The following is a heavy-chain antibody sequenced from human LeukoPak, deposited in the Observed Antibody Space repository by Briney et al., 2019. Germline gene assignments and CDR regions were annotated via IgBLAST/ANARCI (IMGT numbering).Heavy chain of an antibody. Sequence: PSETLSLTCTVSGGSISSGSYYWSWIRQPAGKGLEWIGRIYTSGSTNYNPSLKSRVTISVDTSKNQFSLKLSSVTAADTAVYYCARVGYGDYAWFYPWGQGTLVTVSS. CDR3: ARVGYGDYAWFYP. V-gene: IGHV4-61*02. CDR2: IYTSGST. D-gene: IGHD4-17*01. CDR1: GGSISSGSYY. J-gene: IGHJ5*02.